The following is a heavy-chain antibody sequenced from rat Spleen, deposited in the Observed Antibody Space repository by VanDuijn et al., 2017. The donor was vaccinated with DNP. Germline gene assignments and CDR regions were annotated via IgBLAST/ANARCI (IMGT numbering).Heavy chain of an antibody. CDR2: ISTSGGST. J-gene: IGHJ2*01. V-gene: IGHV5-46*01. CDR3: TRETGD. Sequence: EVQLVESGGGLVQPGGSLKLSCAASGFTFSSFPMAWVRQAPTKGLEGVATISTSGGSTYYRDSVKGRFTISRDNAKSTLYLQMNSLRSEDTATYYCTRETGDWGQGVMVTVSS. CDR1: GFTFSSFP. D-gene: IGHD5-1*01.